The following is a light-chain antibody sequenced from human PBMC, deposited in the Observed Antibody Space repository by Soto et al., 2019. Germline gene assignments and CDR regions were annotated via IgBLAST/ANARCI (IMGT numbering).Light chain of an antibody. CDR3: QQYNKLPLT. CDR2: GAS. Sequence: EIVMTQSPVTLSVSPGERATLSCRASQSVSNNLAWYQQRPGQAPRLLIYGASTGATGIPARFSGSGSGTEFPLPIHSLQSEDVAVYYCQQYNKLPLTFRGGTKVEIK. J-gene: IGKJ4*01. V-gene: IGKV3-15*01. CDR1: QSVSNN.